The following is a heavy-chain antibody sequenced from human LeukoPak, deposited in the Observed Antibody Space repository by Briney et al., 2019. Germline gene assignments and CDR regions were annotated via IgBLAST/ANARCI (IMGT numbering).Heavy chain of an antibody. J-gene: IGHJ6*02. CDR1: GFTFSDYY. V-gene: IGHV3-11*04. CDR3: ATHARNTYYHGMDV. D-gene: IGHD1-14*01. Sequence: GGSLRLSCAASGFTFSDYYMSWIRQAPGKGLEWVSYISSSGSTIYYADSVKGRFTISRDNAKNSLYLQMNSLRVEDTAVYYCATHARNTYYHGMDVWGQGTTVTVSS. CDR2: ISSSGSTI.